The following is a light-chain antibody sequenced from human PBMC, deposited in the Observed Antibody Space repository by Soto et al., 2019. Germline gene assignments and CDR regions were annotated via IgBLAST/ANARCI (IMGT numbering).Light chain of an antibody. CDR2: AAS. J-gene: IGKJ3*01. Sequence: DIQMTQSPSSLSASVGNRVTLTCRASQSLSSYLNWFQQKPGKAPKLLIYAASSLQSGVPSRFSFSGSGSEFTLTFSSLQPADFATYFCQQTYITPFTVGPGTKVHI. CDR3: QQTYITPFT. V-gene: IGKV1-39*01. CDR1: QSLSSY.